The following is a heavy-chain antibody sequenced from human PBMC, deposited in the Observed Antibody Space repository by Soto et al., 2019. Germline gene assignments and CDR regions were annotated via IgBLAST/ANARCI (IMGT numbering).Heavy chain of an antibody. V-gene: IGHV3-33*01. CDR2: IWYDGSNK. J-gene: IGHJ3*02. CDR3: ARDLSSSWYVSPRDAFDI. CDR1: GFTFSSYG. D-gene: IGHD6-13*01. Sequence: PGGSLRLSCAASGFTFSSYGMHWVRQAPGKGLEWVVFIWYDGSNKYYADSVKGRFTISRDISKNTLYLQMNSLRAEDTAVYYCARDLSSSWYVSPRDAFDIWGQGTMVTVSS.